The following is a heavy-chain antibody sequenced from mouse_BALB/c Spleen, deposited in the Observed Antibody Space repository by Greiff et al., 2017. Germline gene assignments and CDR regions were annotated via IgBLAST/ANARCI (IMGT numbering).Heavy chain of an antibody. CDR1: GFSLTSYG. Sequence: VMLVESGPGLVQPSQSLSITCTVSGFSLTSYGVHWVRQSPGKGLEWLGVIWSGGSTDYNAAFISRLSISKDNSKSQVFFKMNSLQADDTAIYYCARNEDWDQAWFAYWGQGTLVTVSA. D-gene: IGHD4-1*01. CDR3: ARNEDWDQAWFAY. J-gene: IGHJ3*01. V-gene: IGHV2-4-1*01. CDR2: IWSGGST.